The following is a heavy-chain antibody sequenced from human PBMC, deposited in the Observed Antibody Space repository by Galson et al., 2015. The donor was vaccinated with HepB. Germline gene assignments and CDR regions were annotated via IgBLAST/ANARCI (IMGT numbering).Heavy chain of an antibody. CDR2: ISSSSSGI. CDR1: GFTFSTYS. CDR3: AREYSYAIDY. Sequence: SLRLSCAASGFTFSTYSMNWVRQAPGKGLEWVSYISSSSSGIYYADSVKGRFAVSRDNAKNSLHLQMNCLKNEDTAVYYCAREYSYAIDYWGQGTLVTVSS. J-gene: IGHJ4*02. D-gene: IGHD5-18*01. V-gene: IGHV3-48*02.